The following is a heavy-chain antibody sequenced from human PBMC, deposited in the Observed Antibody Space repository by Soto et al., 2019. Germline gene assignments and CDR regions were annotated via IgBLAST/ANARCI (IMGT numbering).Heavy chain of an antibody. Sequence: GGCLRRSGAASGFTFSSYGMHWVRQAPGKGLEWVAVISRDGSNEYYADSVKGRFTISRDNSKNTLYLQMNSLRFEDTALYYCAKDSPYSPHWFDPWGQGTLVPVSS. CDR1: GFTFSSYG. V-gene: IGHV3-30*18. CDR3: AKDSPYSPHWFDP. D-gene: IGHD2-21*01. J-gene: IGHJ5*02. CDR2: ISRDGSNE.